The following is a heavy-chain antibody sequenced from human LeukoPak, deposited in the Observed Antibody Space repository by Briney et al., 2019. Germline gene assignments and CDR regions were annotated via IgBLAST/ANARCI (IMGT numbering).Heavy chain of an antibody. CDR3: ARRKHRYCSGGSCYGGLYNWFDP. CDR2: IHYSGNT. D-gene: IGHD2-15*01. Sequence: SETLSLTCTASGSSISSYHWSWIRQPPGKGLEWIGYIHYSGNTNYKPSLKSRVTISVDTSKNQLSLQLSSVTAADTAGYYFARRKHRYCSGGSCYGGLYNWFDPWGQGTLVTVSS. CDR1: GSSISSYH. V-gene: IGHV4-59*08. J-gene: IGHJ5*02.